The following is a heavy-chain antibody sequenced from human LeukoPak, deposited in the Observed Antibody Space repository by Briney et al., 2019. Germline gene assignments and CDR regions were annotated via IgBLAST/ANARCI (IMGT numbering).Heavy chain of an antibody. D-gene: IGHD2-2*01. J-gene: IGHJ4*02. V-gene: IGHV3-64*01. CDR3: ARQTRIVVVPAALDY. Sequence: GGSLRLSCAASGFTFSSYAMHWVRQAPGKGLEYVSAISSNGGSTYYANSEKGRFTISRDNSKNTLYLQMGSLRAEDMAVYYCARQTRIVVVPAALDYWGQGTLVTVSS. CDR2: ISSNGGST. CDR1: GFTFSSYA.